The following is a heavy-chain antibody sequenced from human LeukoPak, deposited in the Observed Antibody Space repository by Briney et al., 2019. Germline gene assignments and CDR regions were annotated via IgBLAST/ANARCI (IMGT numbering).Heavy chain of an antibody. CDR2: MNNDGRVI. CDR1: GFTFNNYW. V-gene: IGHV3-74*01. Sequence: GGSLRLSCSVSGFTFNNYWMHWVRQAPGKGLVWVSRMNNDGRVITYADSVKGRFTISRDNAKNTLYLQMNSLRAEDTAVYYCAREFEATGFWALDYWGQGTLVTASS. D-gene: IGHD3-16*01. J-gene: IGHJ4*02. CDR3: AREFEATGFWALDY.